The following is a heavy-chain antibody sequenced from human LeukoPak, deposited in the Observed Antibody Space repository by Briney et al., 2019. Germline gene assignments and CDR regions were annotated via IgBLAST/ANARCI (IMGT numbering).Heavy chain of an antibody. CDR3: AKGSSSWYWGHWFDP. Sequence: GGSLRLSCAASGFTFSSYGMHWVRQAPGKGLEWVAVIWYDGGNKYYADSVKGRFTISRDNSKNTLYLQMNSLRAEDTAVYYCAKGSSSWYWGHWFDPWGQGTLVTVSS. J-gene: IGHJ5*02. CDR2: IWYDGGNK. D-gene: IGHD6-13*01. V-gene: IGHV3-33*06. CDR1: GFTFSSYG.